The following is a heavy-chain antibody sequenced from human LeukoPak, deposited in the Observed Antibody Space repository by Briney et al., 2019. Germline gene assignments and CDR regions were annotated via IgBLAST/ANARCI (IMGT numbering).Heavy chain of an antibody. CDR3: ARGQADFDS. Sequence: GGSLRLSCAASGFTFSSYEMNWVRQAPGKGLEWVSYISSSSSYTDYADSVKGRFTISRDNAKNSLYLQMNSLRAEDTAVYYCARGQADFDSWGQGTLVTVSS. J-gene: IGHJ4*02. V-gene: IGHV3-21*05. CDR1: GFTFSSYE. CDR2: ISSSSSYT.